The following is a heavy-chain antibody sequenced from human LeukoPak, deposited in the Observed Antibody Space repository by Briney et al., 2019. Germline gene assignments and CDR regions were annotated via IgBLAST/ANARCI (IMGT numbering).Heavy chain of an antibody. CDR3: ARSPTGSGWYYFDY. Sequence: PGGSLRLSCAASGFTFSSYWMHWVRQAPGKGLVWVSRIKNDGSSTSYADSVRGRFTISRDNAKNSLYLQMNSLRAEDTAVYYCARSPTGSGWYYFDYWGQGTLVTVSS. V-gene: IGHV3-74*01. CDR1: GFTFSSYW. D-gene: IGHD6-19*01. CDR2: IKNDGSST. J-gene: IGHJ4*02.